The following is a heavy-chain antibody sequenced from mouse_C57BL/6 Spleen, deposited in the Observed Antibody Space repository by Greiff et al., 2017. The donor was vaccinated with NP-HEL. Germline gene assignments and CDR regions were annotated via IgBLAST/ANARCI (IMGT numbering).Heavy chain of an antibody. CDR3: ARPGNYGYFDV. J-gene: IGHJ1*03. D-gene: IGHD2-1*01. CDR2: INPNNGGT. CDR1: GYTFTDYN. V-gene: IGHV1-18*01. Sequence: VQLQQSGPELVKPGASVKIPCKASGYTFTDYNMDWVKQSHGKSLEWIGDINPNNGGTIYNQKFKGKATLTVDKSSSTAYMELRSLTSEDTAVYYCARPGNYGYFDVWGTGTTVTVSS.